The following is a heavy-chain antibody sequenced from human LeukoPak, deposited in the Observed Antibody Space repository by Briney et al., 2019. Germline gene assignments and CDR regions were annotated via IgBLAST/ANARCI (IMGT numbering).Heavy chain of an antibody. CDR1: GGSFSGYY. CDR3: ARGCGSGSRGCDFDY. CDR2: INHSGST. J-gene: IGHJ4*02. D-gene: IGHD3-10*01. V-gene: IGHV4-34*01. Sequence: PSETLSLTCAVYGGSFSGYYWSWIRQPPGKGLEWIGEINHSGSTNYNPSLKSRVTISVDTSKNQFSLKLSSVTAADTAVYYCARGCGSGSRGCDFDYWAREPWSPSPQ.